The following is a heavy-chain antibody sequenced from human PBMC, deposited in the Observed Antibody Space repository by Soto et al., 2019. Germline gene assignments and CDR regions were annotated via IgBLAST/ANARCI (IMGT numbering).Heavy chain of an antibody. J-gene: IGHJ6*02. CDR1: GDSVSSNSAA. D-gene: IGHD6-6*01. Sequence: SQTLSLTCAISGDSVSSNSAAWNWIRQSPSGGLEWLGRTYYRSKWYNEYGVSVKSRININPDTSRNQFSLQLNSVTPEDTAVYYCVRQGSSTKYPYYGLDVWAQGTTVTVSS. CDR3: VRQGSSTKYPYYGLDV. CDR2: TYYRSKWYN. V-gene: IGHV6-1*01.